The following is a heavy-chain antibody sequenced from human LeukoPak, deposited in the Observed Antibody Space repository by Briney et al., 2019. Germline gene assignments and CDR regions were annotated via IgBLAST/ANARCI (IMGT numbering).Heavy chain of an antibody. CDR1: GYSFTNYW. J-gene: IGHJ4*02. CDR3: ARHTRASGSYYVDY. V-gene: IGHV5-51*01. CDR2: IYPGDSDS. Sequence: GESLKISCQGSGYSFTNYWIGWARQMPGKGLEWMGIIYPGDSDSRYSPSFQGQVTISADKSISTTYLQWSSLKASDTAMYYCARHTRASGSYYVDYWGQGTLVTVSS. D-gene: IGHD3-10*01.